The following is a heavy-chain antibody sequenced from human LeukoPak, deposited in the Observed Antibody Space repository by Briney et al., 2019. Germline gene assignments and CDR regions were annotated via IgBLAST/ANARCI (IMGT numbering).Heavy chain of an antibody. CDR2: IYTSGST. V-gene: IGHV4-61*02. J-gene: IGHJ1*01. Sequence: PSQTRSLTCTVSGGSISSGSYYWSWIRQPAGKGLEWIGRIYTSGSTNYNPSLKSRVTISVDTSKNQFSLRLSSVTAADTAVYYCARALPGGGGWGRSAEYFQHWGQGTLVTVSS. D-gene: IGHD6-19*01. CDR1: GGSISSGSYY. CDR3: ARALPGGGGWGRSAEYFQH.